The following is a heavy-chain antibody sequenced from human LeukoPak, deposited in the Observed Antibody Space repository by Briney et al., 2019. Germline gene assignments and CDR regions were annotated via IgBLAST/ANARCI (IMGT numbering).Heavy chain of an antibody. J-gene: IGHJ4*02. CDR2: IKQDGSEK. CDR3: ARGGY. D-gene: IGHD3-16*01. CDR1: GITFSSNW. Sequence: GGSMRLSCAASGITFSSNWMSWVRQAPGKGLEWVANIKQDGSEKYYVDSVKGRFTISRDNAKNSLYLQMNSLRAEDTAVYYCARGGYWGQGTLVTVSS. V-gene: IGHV3-7*03.